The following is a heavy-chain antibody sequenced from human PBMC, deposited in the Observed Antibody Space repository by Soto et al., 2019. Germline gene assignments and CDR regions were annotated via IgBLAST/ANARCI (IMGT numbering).Heavy chain of an antibody. D-gene: IGHD6-6*01. CDR1: GDSVSSNSAA. CDR3: ARDDKYSSYLVHYYYGMDV. V-gene: IGHV6-1*01. CDR2: TYYRSKWYN. J-gene: IGHJ6*04. Sequence: PSQTLSLTCAISGDSVSSNSAAWNWIRQSPSRGLEWLGRTYYRSKWYNDYAVSVKSRITINPDTSKNQFSLQLNSVTPEDTAVYYCARDDKYSSYLVHYYYGMDVWGEVTTFPVSP.